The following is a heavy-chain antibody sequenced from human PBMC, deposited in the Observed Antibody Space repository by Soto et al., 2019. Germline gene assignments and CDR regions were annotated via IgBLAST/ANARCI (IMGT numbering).Heavy chain of an antibody. CDR1: GYSFTIYW. CDR2: IDPSDSYT. CDR3: ASRILTGYSTYYGMDV. Sequence: GESLKISCKGSGYSFTIYWISWVRQMPGKGLEWMGRIDPSDSYTNYSPSFQGHVTISADKSISTAYLQWSSLKASDTAMYYCASRILTGYSTYYGMDVWGQGTTVTVSS. V-gene: IGHV5-10-1*01. J-gene: IGHJ6*02. D-gene: IGHD3-9*01.